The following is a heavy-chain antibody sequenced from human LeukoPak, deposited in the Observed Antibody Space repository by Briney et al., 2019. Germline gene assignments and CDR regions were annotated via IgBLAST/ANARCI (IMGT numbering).Heavy chain of an antibody. D-gene: IGHD5-24*01. CDR1: GGTLSSYA. CDR2: IIPIFGIA. CDR3: AGMATPFLDY. J-gene: IGHJ4*02. V-gene: IGHV1-69*04. Sequence: SVKVSCKASGGTLSSYAISWVRQAPGQGLEWMGRIIPIFGIANYAQKFQGRVTITADKSTSTAYMELSSLRSEATAVYYCAGMATPFLDYWGQGTLVTVSS.